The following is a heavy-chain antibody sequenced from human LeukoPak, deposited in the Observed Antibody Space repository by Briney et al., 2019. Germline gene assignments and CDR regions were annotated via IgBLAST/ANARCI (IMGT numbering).Heavy chain of an antibody. Sequence: SVKVSCKASGGTFSSYAISWVRQAPGQGLEWMGGIIPIFGTANYAQKFQGRVTITADESTSTAFMELSSLRSEDTAVYYCARVYYDSSGYYLVYNWFDPWGQGTLVTVSS. D-gene: IGHD3-22*01. CDR3: ARVYYDSSGYYLVYNWFDP. CDR2: IIPIFGTA. CDR1: GGTFSSYA. V-gene: IGHV1-69*13. J-gene: IGHJ5*02.